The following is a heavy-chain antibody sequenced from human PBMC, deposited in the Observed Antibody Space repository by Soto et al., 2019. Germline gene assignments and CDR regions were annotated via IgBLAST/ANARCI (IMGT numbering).Heavy chain of an antibody. J-gene: IGHJ6*03. Sequence: GGSLRLSCAASGFTFSNAWMSWVRQAPGKGLEWVGRIKSKTDGGTTDYAAPVKGRFTISRDDSKNTLYLQMNSLKTEDTAVYYCTTGLDDYISEYYYYYYMDVWGKGTTVTVSS. CDR1: GFTFSNAW. V-gene: IGHV3-15*01. CDR2: IKSKTDGGTT. D-gene: IGHD3-16*01. CDR3: TTGLDDYISEYYYYYYMDV.